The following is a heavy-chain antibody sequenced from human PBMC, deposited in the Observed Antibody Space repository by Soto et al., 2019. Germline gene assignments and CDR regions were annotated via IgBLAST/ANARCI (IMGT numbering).Heavy chain of an antibody. V-gene: IGHV1-18*01. CDR2: ISTYSGLT. CDR3: ARGALGYDSRGYYFDY. CDR1: GYTFTTYG. J-gene: IGHJ4*02. D-gene: IGHD3-22*01. Sequence: ASVKVSCKASGYTFTTYGIAWVRQAPGQGFEWMGWISTYSGLTKYAEKFQGRVTMTTDTSTSTADMELKTLRSDDTAVYFCARGALGYDSRGYYFDYWGQGTLVTVYS.